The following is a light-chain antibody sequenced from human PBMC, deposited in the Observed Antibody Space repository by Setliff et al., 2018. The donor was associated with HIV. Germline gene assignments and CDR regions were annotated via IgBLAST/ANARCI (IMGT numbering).Light chain of an antibody. J-gene: IGLJ1*01. V-gene: IGLV2-23*02. CDR2: EVS. CDR3: CSYAGSRIFYV. Sequence: QSALTQPASVSGSPGQSITISCTGTSNDFGSYDYVSWYQHQPGKVPKLMIYEVSNRPSGVSDRFSGSKSGNTASLTISGLQTEDEADYYCCSYAGSRIFYVFGTGTKVTV. CDR1: SNDFGSYDY.